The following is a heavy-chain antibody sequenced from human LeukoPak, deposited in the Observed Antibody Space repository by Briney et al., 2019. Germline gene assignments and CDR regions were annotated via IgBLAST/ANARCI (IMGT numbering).Heavy chain of an antibody. V-gene: IGHV4-38-2*01. CDR2: IYHNGNT. D-gene: IGHD6-13*01. Sequence: SETLSLTCAVSGYSISSGYYWGWIRQPPRKGLEWIGSIYHNGNTYYNPSLKSRVTISLDTSKNEFSLKLSSVTAADTAVYYCARAYHSSWYLNWFDPWGQGTLVTVSS. CDR1: GYSISSGYY. J-gene: IGHJ5*02. CDR3: ARAYHSSWYLNWFDP.